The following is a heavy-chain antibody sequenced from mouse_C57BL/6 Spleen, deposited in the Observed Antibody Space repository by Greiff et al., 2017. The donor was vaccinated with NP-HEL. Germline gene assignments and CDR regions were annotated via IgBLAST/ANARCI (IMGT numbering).Heavy chain of an antibody. CDR3: ARGPPDGYYDY. CDR2: IYPSDSET. CDR1: GYTFTSSW. D-gene: IGHD2-3*01. J-gene: IGHJ2*01. V-gene: IGHV1-61*01. Sequence: QVQLQQPGAELVRPGSSVKLSCKASGYTFTSSWMDWVKQRPGQGLEWIGNIYPSDSETHYNQKFKDKATLTVDKSSSTAYMQLSSLTSEDSAVYYCARGPPDGYYDYWGQGTTLTVSS.